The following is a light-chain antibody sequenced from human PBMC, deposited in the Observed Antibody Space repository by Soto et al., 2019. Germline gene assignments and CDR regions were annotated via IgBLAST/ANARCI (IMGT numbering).Light chain of an antibody. J-gene: IGLJ1*01. CDR3: TSYAASNNYV. CDR1: SSDVGNYNY. Sequence: QSALTQPPSASGSPGQSVTISCTGTSSDVGNYNYVSWYQQHPGKAPKLLIYEVIKRPSGVPDRFSGSKSGNTASLTVSGLQAEDEADYYCTSYAASNNYVFGRGTKLTVL. CDR2: EVI. V-gene: IGLV2-8*01.